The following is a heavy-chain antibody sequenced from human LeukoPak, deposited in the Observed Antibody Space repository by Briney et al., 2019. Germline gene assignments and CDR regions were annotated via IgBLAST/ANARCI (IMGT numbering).Heavy chain of an antibody. D-gene: IGHD6-19*01. CDR3: ARRVVAGISFDP. CDR1: GGSISIYY. J-gene: IGHJ5*02. Sequence: PSETLSLTCTVSGGSISIYYWSWIRQPAGKGLEWIGRIYTSGTTNYNPSLKSRVTMSVDTSKNQFSLKLSSMTAADTAVYYCARRVVAGISFDPWGQGTLVTVSS. V-gene: IGHV4-4*07. CDR2: IYTSGTT.